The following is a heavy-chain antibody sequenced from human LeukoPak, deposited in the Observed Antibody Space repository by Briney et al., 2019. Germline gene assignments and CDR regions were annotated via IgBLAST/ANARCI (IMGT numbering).Heavy chain of an antibody. V-gene: IGHV4-31*03. Sequence: PSETLSLTCTVSGGSISSGGYYWSWIRQHPGKGLEWIGYIYYSGSTFYNPSLKSRVTISVDTSKNQFSLKLSSVTAADTAVYYCARRKYYYGSGSASFDYWGQGTLVTVSS. D-gene: IGHD3-10*01. CDR2: IYYSGST. CDR1: GGSISSGGYY. J-gene: IGHJ4*02. CDR3: ARRKYYYGSGSASFDY.